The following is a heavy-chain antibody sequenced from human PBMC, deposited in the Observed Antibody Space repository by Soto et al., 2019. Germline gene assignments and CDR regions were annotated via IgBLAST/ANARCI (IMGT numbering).Heavy chain of an antibody. CDR2: MNPSSGNT. D-gene: IGHD5-12*01. Sequence: ASVKVSCKASGYTFTSYDINWVRQATGQGLEWMGWMNPSSGNTGYAQKFQGRVTMTRNTSISTAYMELSSLRSEDTAVYYCARARDGYIGAFDIWGQGTMVTVSS. CDR3: ARARDGYIGAFDI. J-gene: IGHJ3*02. V-gene: IGHV1-8*01. CDR1: GYTFTSYD.